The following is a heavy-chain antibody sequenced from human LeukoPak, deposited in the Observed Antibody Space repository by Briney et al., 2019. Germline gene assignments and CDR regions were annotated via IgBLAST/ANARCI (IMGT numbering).Heavy chain of an antibody. CDR1: GGSISSGDYY. J-gene: IGHJ4*02. D-gene: IGHD3-16*01. CDR3: ARELYDYVWGSYIDY. CDR2: IYYSGST. Sequence: SETLSLTCTVSGGSISSGDYYWRWIRQPPGKGLEWIGYIYYSGSTYYNPSLKSRLTISLDTSKNQFSLKLSSVTAADTAVYYCARELYDYVWGSYIDYWGQGTLVTVSS. V-gene: IGHV4-30-4*01.